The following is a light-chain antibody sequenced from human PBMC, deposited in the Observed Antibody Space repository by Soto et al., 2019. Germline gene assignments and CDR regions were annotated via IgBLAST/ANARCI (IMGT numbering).Light chain of an antibody. CDR2: EVS. CDR3: SSYTSSSFYV. J-gene: IGLJ1*01. V-gene: IGLV2-8*01. CDR1: SSDVGGYNY. Sequence: QSALTQPPSASGSPGQSVTISCTGTSSDVGGYNYVSWYQQHPGKAPKLMIYEVSKRPSGVPDRFSGSKSGNTASLTISGLQAEDEADYYCSSYTSSSFYVFGTGTKLTV.